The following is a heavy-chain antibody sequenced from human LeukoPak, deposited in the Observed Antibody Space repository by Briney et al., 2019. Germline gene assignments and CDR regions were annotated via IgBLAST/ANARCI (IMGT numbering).Heavy chain of an antibody. V-gene: IGHV1-18*01. Sequence: ASVKVSCKASGYTFTSCGISWVRQAPGQGLEWMGWISAYNGNTNYAQKLQGRVTMTTDTSTSTAYMELRSLRSDDTAVYYCARDWGRAVAVPYGMDVWGQGTTVTVSS. D-gene: IGHD6-19*01. CDR2: ISAYNGNT. J-gene: IGHJ6*02. CDR1: GYTFTSCG. CDR3: ARDWGRAVAVPYGMDV.